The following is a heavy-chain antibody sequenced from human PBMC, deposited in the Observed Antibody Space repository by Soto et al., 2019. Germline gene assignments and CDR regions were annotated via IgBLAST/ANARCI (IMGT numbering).Heavy chain of an antibody. D-gene: IGHD3-10*01. CDR2: ISAYNGNT. CDR3: ASSYYYGSGSYSTYYYYYGMDV. CDR1: GYTFTSYG. J-gene: IGHJ6*04. V-gene: IGHV1-18*04. Sequence: ASVKVSCKASGYTFTSYGISWVRQAPGQGLEWMGWISAYNGNTNYAQKLQGRVTMTTDTSTSTAYMELRSLRSDDTAVYYCASSYYYGSGSYSTYYYYYGMDVWGKGTTVTVSS.